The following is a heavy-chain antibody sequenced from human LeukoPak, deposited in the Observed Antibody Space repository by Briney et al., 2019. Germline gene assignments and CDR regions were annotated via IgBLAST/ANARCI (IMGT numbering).Heavy chain of an antibody. CDR3: ARHDAVTVDFDY. D-gene: IGHD2-21*02. Sequence: SETLSLTCTVSGGSISSYYWSWIRQPPGKGLEWIGYISYRGSTDYNPSLKSRVTISEDTSKNQFSLRLSSVTAADTAVYYCARHDAVTVDFDYWGQGTLVTVSS. CDR2: ISYRGST. CDR1: GGSISSYY. J-gene: IGHJ4*02. V-gene: IGHV4-59*08.